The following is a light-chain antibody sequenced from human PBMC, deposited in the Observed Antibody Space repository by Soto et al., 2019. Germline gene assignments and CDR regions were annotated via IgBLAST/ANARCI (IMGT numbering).Light chain of an antibody. V-gene: IGKV1-5*01. CDR2: DAS. CDR1: QPISTW. Sequence: DIQVTQSPSTLSASVGDRVTITCRASQPISTWLAWYQEKPGKAPKLLIYDASSLEGGVPSRFSGSGSGTEFTLTISSLQPDDFATYYCHQYNYYRPTLGQGTKVDIK. J-gene: IGKJ1*01. CDR3: HQYNYYRPT.